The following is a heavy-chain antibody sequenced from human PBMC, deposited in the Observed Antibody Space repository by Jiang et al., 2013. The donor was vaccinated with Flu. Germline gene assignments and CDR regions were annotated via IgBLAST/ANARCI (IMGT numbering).Heavy chain of an antibody. D-gene: IGHD1-26*01. CDR1: GFTFSSYW. Sequence: GLVQPGGSLRLSCAASGFTFSSYWMSWVRQAPGKGLEWVASTKQSGRDRYYVDSVKGRFTISRDNARNSLYLQMNSLRAEDTAVYYCARDLGDSGTPLLESDYWGQGTLVTVSS. J-gene: IGHJ4*02. CDR2: TKQSGRDR. V-gene: IGHV3-7*01. CDR3: ARDLGDSGTPLLESDY.